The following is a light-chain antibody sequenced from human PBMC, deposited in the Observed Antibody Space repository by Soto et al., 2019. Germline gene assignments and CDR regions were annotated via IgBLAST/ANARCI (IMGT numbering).Light chain of an antibody. V-gene: IGKV4-1*01. J-gene: IGKJ2*01. CDR1: QSVLYSSDNKNY. CDR3: QQYYSTPIA. CDR2: WSS. Sequence: DIVMTQSPDSLAVSLGERATINCKSSQSVLYSSDNKNYLAWYQQKPGQTPKLLIYWSSTRASGVPDRFSGSGSDTDFTLTISSLQAEDVAVYYCQQYYSTPIAFGQGTKLEIK.